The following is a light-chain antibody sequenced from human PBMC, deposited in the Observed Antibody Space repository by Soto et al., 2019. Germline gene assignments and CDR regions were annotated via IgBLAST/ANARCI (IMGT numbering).Light chain of an antibody. CDR1: QSVSSSY. Sequence: EIVLTQSPSTLSLSPGERATPSCSASQSVSSSYLAWYQQKPGQAPRLLIYDASNRATGIPARFSGSGSGTDFTLTISSLEPEDFAVYYCQQRSNWPITFGQGTRLEIK. CDR2: DAS. CDR3: QQRSNWPIT. V-gene: IGKV3D-20*02. J-gene: IGKJ5*01.